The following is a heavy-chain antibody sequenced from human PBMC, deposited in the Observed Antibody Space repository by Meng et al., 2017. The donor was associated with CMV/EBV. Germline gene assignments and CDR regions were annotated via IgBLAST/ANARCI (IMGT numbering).Heavy chain of an antibody. J-gene: IGHJ4*02. CDR1: GFTFSSYA. CDR2: ISGSGGST. D-gene: IGHD2-15*01. V-gene: IGHV3-23*01. CDR3: AKGWELPPFDY. Sequence: EVERLGAGGGLVQPGGSLRLSCAASGFTFSSYAMSWVRQAPGKGLEWVSAISGSGGSTYYADSVKGRFTISRDNSKNTLYLQMNSLRAEDTAVYYCAKGWELPPFDYWGQGTLVTVSS.